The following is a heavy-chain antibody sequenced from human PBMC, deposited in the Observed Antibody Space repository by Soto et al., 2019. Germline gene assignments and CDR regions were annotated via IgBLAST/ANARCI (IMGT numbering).Heavy chain of an antibody. V-gene: IGHV3-30-3*01. D-gene: IGHD5-12*01. J-gene: IGHJ4*02. CDR2: ISYAGTEK. CDR3: ACELRGYTGHDFFDY. Sequence: GGSLRLSCAASGFTFSSYALHWVRQAPGKGLEWVAVISYAGTEKHYADSVKGRFTISGDNSKNTLYLQVDSLRAEDTSVYYCACELRGYTGHDFFDYWGQGALVTGSS. CDR1: GFTFSSYA.